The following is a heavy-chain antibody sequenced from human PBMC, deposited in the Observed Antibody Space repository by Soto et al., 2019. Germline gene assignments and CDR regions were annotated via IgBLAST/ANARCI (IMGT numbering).Heavy chain of an antibody. Sequence: QVQLVESGGGVVQPGRSRGPSWLAPGLTFSTYGRTWVGQAPGKGLGWVAIISYDGSNTYYADSVKGRFTISRDNSKNTLYLQMNSLRAEDTSVYYCAKEGGLSGSYYISSSYYFDYWGQGTLVTVSS. D-gene: IGHD1-26*01. CDR3: AKEGGLSGSYYISSSYYFDY. CDR2: ISYDGSNT. J-gene: IGHJ4*02. CDR1: GLTFSTYG. V-gene: IGHV3-30*18.